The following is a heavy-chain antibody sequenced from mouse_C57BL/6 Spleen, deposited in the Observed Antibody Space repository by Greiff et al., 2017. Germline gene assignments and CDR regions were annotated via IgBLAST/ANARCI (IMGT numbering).Heavy chain of an antibody. J-gene: IGHJ2*01. CDR3: TTELVYFDY. CDR1: GYTFTDYE. Sequence: VQLQESGAELVRPGASVTLSCKASGYTFTDYEMHWVKQTPVHGLEWIGAIDPETGGTAYNQKFKGKAILTADKSSSTAYMELRSLTSEDSAVYYCTTELVYFDYWGQGTTLTVSS. V-gene: IGHV1-15*01. D-gene: IGHD4-1*01. CDR2: IDPETGGT.